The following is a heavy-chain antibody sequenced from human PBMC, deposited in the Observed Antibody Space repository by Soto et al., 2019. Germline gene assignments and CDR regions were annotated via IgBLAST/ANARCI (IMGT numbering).Heavy chain of an antibody. J-gene: IGHJ6*02. CDR2: ISYDGSNK. D-gene: IGHD3-3*01. V-gene: IGHV3-30*18. Sequence: PGGSLRLSCAASGFTFSSYGMHWVRQAPGKGLEWVAVISYDGSNKYYADSVKGRFTISRDNSKNTLYLQMNSLRAEDTAVYYCAKAGDGTYYDFWSGYPGYYYYGMDVWGQGTTVTVSS. CDR3: AKAGDGTYYDFWSGYPGYYYYGMDV. CDR1: GFTFSSYG.